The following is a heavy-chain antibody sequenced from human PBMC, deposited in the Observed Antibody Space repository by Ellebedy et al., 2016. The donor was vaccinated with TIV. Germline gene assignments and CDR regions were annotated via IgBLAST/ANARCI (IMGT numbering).Heavy chain of an antibody. D-gene: IGHD5-24*01. Sequence: AASVKVSCKASGYSFTSHGITWVRQAPGQGLQWMGWVTAYNRDTYYAQNFQGGVTFTTDTSSSTAYLELRSLTSNDTGVYYCARGAMALSWGQGTLVTVSS. CDR3: ARGAMALS. V-gene: IGHV1-18*01. CDR1: GYSFTSHG. CDR2: VTAYNRDT. J-gene: IGHJ5*02.